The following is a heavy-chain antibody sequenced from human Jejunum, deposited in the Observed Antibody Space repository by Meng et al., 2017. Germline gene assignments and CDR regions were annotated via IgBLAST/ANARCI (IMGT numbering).Heavy chain of an antibody. Sequence: SCAASGFTFSSFDMNWVRQAPGKGLESVSYMSNSGTSIYYADSVKGRFTISRDNAKNSLYLQMNSLRGEDTAVYYCARDRGGYYGSGSYGVFDIWGRGTMVTVSS. V-gene: IGHV3-48*03. CDR3: ARDRGGYYGSGSYGVFDI. D-gene: IGHD3-10*01. CDR1: GFTFSSFD. CDR2: MSNSGTSI. J-gene: IGHJ3*02.